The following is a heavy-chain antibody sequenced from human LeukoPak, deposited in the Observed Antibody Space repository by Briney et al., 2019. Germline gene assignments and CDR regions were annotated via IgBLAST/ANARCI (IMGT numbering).Heavy chain of an antibody. V-gene: IGHV3-30*03. CDR1: GFTFSSYG. J-gene: IGHJ4*02. Sequence: GGSLRLSCAASGFTFSSYGMHWARHPPGKGLEWVATISYDGSEKYYADSVRGRFTISRDNSENTLELQMNSLRVEDTSVYYCGVVVVAAGDYWGQGTLVTVSS. CDR2: ISYDGSEK. D-gene: IGHD2-15*01. CDR3: GVVVVAAGDY.